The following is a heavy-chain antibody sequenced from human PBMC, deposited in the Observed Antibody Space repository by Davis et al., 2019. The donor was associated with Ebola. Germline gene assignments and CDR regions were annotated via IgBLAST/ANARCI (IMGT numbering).Heavy chain of an antibody. J-gene: IGHJ4*02. Sequence: HTGGSLRLSCAASGFSFSSYWMHWVRQAPGKGLVWVSRIKTDGSSTGYGDSVQGRFTISRDNAKNTLCLQMNDLRAEDTAVYYCAREGRVFGCDYWGQGALVTVSS. CDR3: AREGRVFGCDY. CDR2: IKTDGSST. D-gene: IGHD3-3*01. V-gene: IGHV3-74*01. CDR1: GFSFSSYW.